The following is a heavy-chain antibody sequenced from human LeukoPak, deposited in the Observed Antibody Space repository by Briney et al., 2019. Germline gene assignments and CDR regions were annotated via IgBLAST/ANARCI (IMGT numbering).Heavy chain of an antibody. J-gene: IGHJ4*02. Sequence: GGSLRLSCTVSGFIVSSNSMSWVRQAPGKGLEWVSFIYSGGNTHYSDSVKGRFTISRDNSKNTLYLQMNSLRAEDTAVYYCARRAGEYSHPYDYWGQGTLVTVSS. CDR1: GFIVSSNS. V-gene: IGHV3-53*01. CDR2: IYSGGNT. D-gene: IGHD4-17*01. CDR3: ARRAGEYSHPYDY.